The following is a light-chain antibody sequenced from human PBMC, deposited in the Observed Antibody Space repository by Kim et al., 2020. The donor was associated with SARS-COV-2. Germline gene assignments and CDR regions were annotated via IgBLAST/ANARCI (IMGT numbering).Light chain of an antibody. Sequence: VSPGQTAIITFSGDKLGDRYVCWYQQKPGQSPVVVISQDTKRPSGIPERFSGSNSGNTATLTISETQAMDEADYYCQAWDNSAFWVFGGGTKVTVL. CDR1: KLGDRY. CDR2: QDT. V-gene: IGLV3-1*01. J-gene: IGLJ3*02. CDR3: QAWDNSAFWV.